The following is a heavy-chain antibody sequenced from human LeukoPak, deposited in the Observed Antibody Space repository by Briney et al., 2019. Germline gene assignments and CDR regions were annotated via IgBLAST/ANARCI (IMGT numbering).Heavy chain of an antibody. CDR1: GYTFTSYG. V-gene: IGHV1-18*01. CDR3: ARVEIAVAAYYYYYYMGV. J-gene: IGHJ6*03. CDR2: ISAYNGNT. Sequence: ASVKVSCKASGYTFTSYGISWVRQAPGQGLEWMGWISAYNGNTNYAQKLQGRVTMTTDTSTSTAYMELRSLRSDDTAVYYCARVEIAVAAYYYYYYMGVWGKGTTVTVSS. D-gene: IGHD6-19*01.